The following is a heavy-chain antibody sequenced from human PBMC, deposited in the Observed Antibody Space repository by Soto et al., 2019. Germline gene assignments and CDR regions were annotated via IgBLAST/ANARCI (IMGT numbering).Heavy chain of an antibody. V-gene: IGHV3-23*01. Sequence: GGSLRLSCAASGFTFSSYAMSWVRQAPGKGLEWVSAISGSGGSTYYADSVKGRFTISRDNSKNTLYLQMNSLRAEDTAVYYCARGGYCSSTSCYREATVFNFDYWGQGTLVTVSS. CDR3: ARGGYCSSTSCYREATVFNFDY. CDR2: ISGSGGST. CDR1: GFTFSSYA. D-gene: IGHD2-2*02. J-gene: IGHJ4*02.